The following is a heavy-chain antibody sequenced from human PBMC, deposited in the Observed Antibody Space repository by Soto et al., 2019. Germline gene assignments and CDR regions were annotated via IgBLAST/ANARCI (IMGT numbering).Heavy chain of an antibody. CDR3: AKDSGGERYAAYFDL. V-gene: IGHV3-30*18. J-gene: IGHJ4*02. D-gene: IGHD2-15*01. CDR1: GFTLSNIG. Sequence: QVQLVESGGGVVQPGTSLRLACAASGFTLSNIGMQWVRQAPGKGLEWVAVISAGGNTKYYADSVKGRFTISRDNSKNTLFLQMNSLRTEDTAVYYCAKDSGGERYAAYFDLWGQGPLVTVSA. CDR2: ISAGGNTK.